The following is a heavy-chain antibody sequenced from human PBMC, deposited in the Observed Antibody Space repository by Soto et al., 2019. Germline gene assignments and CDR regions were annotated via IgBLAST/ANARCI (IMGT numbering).Heavy chain of an antibody. CDR3: ARGRYGDY. CDR2: ISAHNGNT. V-gene: IGHV1-18*01. CDR1: GYTFTSYG. D-gene: IGHD1-1*01. Sequence: QVHLVQSGAEVKKPGASVKVSCKASGYTFTSYGITWVRQAPGQGLEWMGWISAHNGNTDYAQKLQGRVIVTRDTSARTAYMERRRLISDDTAVYCCARGRYGDYWGQGALVTVSS. J-gene: IGHJ4*02.